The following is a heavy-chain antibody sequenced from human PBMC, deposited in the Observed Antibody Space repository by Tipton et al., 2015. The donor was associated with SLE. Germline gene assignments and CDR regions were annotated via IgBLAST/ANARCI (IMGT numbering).Heavy chain of an antibody. Sequence: SLRLSCAASGFTFSSYAMSWVRQAPGKGLEWVSAISGSGGSTYYADSVKGRFTISRDNSKNTLYLQMNSLRAEDTAVYYCAKDFWSGYRPFYYYYMDVWGKGTTVTVSS. CDR2: ISGSGGST. J-gene: IGHJ6*03. CDR1: GFTFSSYA. D-gene: IGHD3-3*01. CDR3: AKDFWSGYRPFYYYYMDV. V-gene: IGHV3-23*01.